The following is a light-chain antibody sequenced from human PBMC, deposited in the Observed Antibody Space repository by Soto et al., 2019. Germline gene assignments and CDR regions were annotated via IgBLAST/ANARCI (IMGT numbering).Light chain of an antibody. V-gene: IGLV2-23*02. Sequence: QSVLTQPASVSGSPGQSITISCTGSSSDVGKYNLVSWYQWHPGKAPKLIIYEDSQRLSGVSNRFSGSKSGNTASLTISGLQAEDEADYYCCSYAGSDIFAVFGGGTKVTVL. J-gene: IGLJ2*01. CDR2: EDS. CDR1: SSDVGKYNL. CDR3: CSYAGSDIFAV.